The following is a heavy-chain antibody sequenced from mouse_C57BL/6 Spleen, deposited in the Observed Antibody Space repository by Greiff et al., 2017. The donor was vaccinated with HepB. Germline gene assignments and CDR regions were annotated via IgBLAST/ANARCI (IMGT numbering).Heavy chain of an antibody. Sequence: ESGPGLVKPSQSLSLTCSVTGYSITSGYYWNWIRQFPGNKLEWMGYISYDGSNNYNPSLKNRISITRDTSKNQFFLKLNSVTTEDTATYYCASLTGPYYAMDYWGQGTSVTVSS. D-gene: IGHD4-1*01. CDR3: ASLTGPYYAMDY. CDR2: ISYDGSN. V-gene: IGHV3-6*01. J-gene: IGHJ4*01. CDR1: GYSITSGYY.